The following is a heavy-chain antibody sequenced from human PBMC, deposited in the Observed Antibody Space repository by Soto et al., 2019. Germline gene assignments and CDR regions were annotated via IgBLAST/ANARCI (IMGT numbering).Heavy chain of an antibody. D-gene: IGHD3-3*01. CDR2: ISYDGSNK. CDR3: ASHSLGVLRFLEWFDYYYGMDV. V-gene: IGHV3-30-3*01. CDR1: GFTFSSYA. J-gene: IGHJ6*02. Sequence: GGSLRLSCAASGFTFSSYAMHWVRQAPGKGLEWVAVISYDGSNKYYADSVKGRFTISRDNSKNTLYLQMNSLRAEDTAVYYCASHSLGVLRFLEWFDYYYGMDVWGQGTTVTVSS.